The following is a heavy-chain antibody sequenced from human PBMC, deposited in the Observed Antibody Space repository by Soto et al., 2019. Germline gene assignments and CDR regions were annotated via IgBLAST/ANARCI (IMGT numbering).Heavy chain of an antibody. CDR2: MNPNSGNT. Sequence: ASVKVSCKASGYTFTSYGISWVRQAPGQGLEWMGWMNPNSGNTGYAQKFQGRVTMTRNTSISTAYMELSSLRSEDTAVYYCARAYYYDSSGYYIFQHWGQGTLVTVSS. V-gene: IGHV1-8*02. J-gene: IGHJ1*01. CDR3: ARAYYYDSSGYYIFQH. D-gene: IGHD3-22*01. CDR1: GYTFTSYG.